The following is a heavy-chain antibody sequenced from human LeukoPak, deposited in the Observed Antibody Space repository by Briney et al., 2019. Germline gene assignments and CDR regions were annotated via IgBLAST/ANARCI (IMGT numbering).Heavy chain of an antibody. CDR3: ARRPKVGATTYFDY. V-gene: IGHV4-59*01. J-gene: IGHJ4*02. CDR2: IYYSGST. D-gene: IGHD1-26*01. CDR1: GGSISSYY. Sequence: SETLSLTCTVSGGSISSYYWSWIRQPPGKGLEWIGYIYYSGSTNYNPSLKSRVTISVDTSKNKFSLKLSSVTAAGTAVYYCARRPKVGATTYFDYWGQGTLVTVSS.